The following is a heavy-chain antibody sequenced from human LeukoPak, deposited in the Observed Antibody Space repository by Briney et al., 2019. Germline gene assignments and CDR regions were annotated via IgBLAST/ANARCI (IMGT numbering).Heavy chain of an antibody. CDR2: FDPEDGET. Sequence: ASVKVSCKVSGYTLTELSMHWVRQAPGKGLEWMGGFDPEDGETIYAQKFQGRVTMTEDTSTDTAYMELSSLRSEDTAVYYCARDIYQYYDILTGYYKGCAFDIWGQGTMVTVSS. D-gene: IGHD3-9*01. V-gene: IGHV1-24*01. J-gene: IGHJ3*02. CDR1: GYTLTELS. CDR3: ARDIYQYYDILTGYYKGCAFDI.